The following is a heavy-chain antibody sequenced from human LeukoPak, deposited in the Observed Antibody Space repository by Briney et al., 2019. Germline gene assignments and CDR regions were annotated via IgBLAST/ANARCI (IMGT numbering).Heavy chain of an antibody. CDR3: TRGPQSDYYYGMDV. CDR1: GFTFSGSA. Sequence: PGGSLRLSCAASGFTFSGSAMHWVRQASGQGLEWVGRIRSRTNTYATAYAASVKGRFTISRDDSKNTAYLQMNSLKTEDPAVYYCTRGPQSDYYYGMDVWGQGTTVTVS. J-gene: IGHJ6*02. V-gene: IGHV3-73*01. CDR2: IRSRTNTYAT.